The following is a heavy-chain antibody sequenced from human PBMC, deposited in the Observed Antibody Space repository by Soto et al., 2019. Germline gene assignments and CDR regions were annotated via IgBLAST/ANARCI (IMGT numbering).Heavy chain of an antibody. J-gene: IGHJ6*02. D-gene: IGHD6-13*01. V-gene: IGHV2-70*01. Sequence: SGPTLVNPTQTLTLTCTFSGFSLNTVGMCVSWIRRPPGKALEWLALIDWGDDKYYSASLKTRLTISKDTSKNQVVLTMTNMDPVDTGTYYCSRVLTAGAYFYYPMDVWGQGTTVTVSS. CDR3: SRVLTAGAYFYYPMDV. CDR1: GFSLNTVGMC. CDR2: IDWGDDK.